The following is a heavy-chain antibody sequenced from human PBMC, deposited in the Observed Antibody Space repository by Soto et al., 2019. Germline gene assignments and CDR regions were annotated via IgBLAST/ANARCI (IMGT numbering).Heavy chain of an antibody. CDR3: AKGVASSD. D-gene: IGHD5-12*01. CDR1: GDTFITHS. V-gene: IGHV1-69*01. J-gene: IGHJ4*02. CDR2: FNPLFRTP. Sequence: QVHLVQSEAEVKKPGSSVKVSCKSSGDTFITHSVTWVRQAPGQGLEWMGGFNPLFRTPAYAPTFQGRITITADESTSAADVEVTRLICEDPVIYFCAKGVASSDWGQGTLVTVSS.